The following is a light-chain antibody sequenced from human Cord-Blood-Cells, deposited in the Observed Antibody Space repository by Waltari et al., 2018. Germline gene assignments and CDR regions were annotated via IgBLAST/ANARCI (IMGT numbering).Light chain of an antibody. CDR1: SRDVGSYNL. CDR2: EVS. V-gene: IGLV2-23*02. Sequence: QSALTQPASVSGSPGQSITISCTGTSRDVGSYNLVSWYQQQPGKAPKLMTYEVSKRPSGVSNRFSGSKSGNTASLTISGLQAEDEADYYCCSYAGSSTFVVCGGGTKLTVL. J-gene: IGLJ2*01. CDR3: CSYAGSSTFVV.